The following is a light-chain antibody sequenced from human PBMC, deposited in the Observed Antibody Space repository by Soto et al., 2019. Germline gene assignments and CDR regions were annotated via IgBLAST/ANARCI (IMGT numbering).Light chain of an antibody. V-gene: IGKV1-5*01. CDR1: QSISSW. CDR3: QQYNSYSPLT. CDR2: DAS. J-gene: IGKJ4*01. Sequence: DIQMTQSPCTLSASVGDRVTITCRASQSISSWLAWYQQKPGKAPKLLIYDASSLESGVPSRFSGSGSGTEFTLTISSLQPDDFATHYCQQYNSYSPLTFGGGTKVEIK.